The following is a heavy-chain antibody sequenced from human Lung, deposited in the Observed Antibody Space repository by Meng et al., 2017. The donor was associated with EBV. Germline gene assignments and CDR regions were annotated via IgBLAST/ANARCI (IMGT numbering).Heavy chain of an antibody. V-gene: IGHV1-18*01. CDR3: ARVEVGITSGDY. Sequence: QVQVVQSGGEVKKPGASVRVSCKASGYTFTNDGITWVRQAPRQGLEWMGWINAYNGDTNYAQTLQGRVTMTTDTSTSTAYMELRSLRSDDTAVYYCARVEVGITSGDYWGQGTLVTVSS. CDR2: INAYNGDT. D-gene: IGHD1-26*01. CDR1: GYTFTNDG. J-gene: IGHJ4*02.